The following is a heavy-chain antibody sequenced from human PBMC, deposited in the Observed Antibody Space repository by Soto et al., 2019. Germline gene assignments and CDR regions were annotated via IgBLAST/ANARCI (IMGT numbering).Heavy chain of an antibody. D-gene: IGHD1-26*01. V-gene: IGHV4-31*03. CDR1: GGSITSGPYY. J-gene: IGHJ5*02. CDR2: IYYTGRT. Sequence: QVQLQESGPGLVKPSQTLSLTCTVFGGSITSGPYYWSWIRQHPGKGLEWIGYIYYTGRTNYNPSLKSRLSMSVDTSKNQFSLKLTSVTAADTALYFCARDLSGRSDHWGPATLVTVSS. CDR3: ARDLSGRSDH.